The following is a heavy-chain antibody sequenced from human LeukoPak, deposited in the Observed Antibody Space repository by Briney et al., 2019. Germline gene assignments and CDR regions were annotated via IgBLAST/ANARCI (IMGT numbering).Heavy chain of an antibody. CDR3: ARDLDWGAFDA. Sequence: QAGGSLRLSCAASGFTFSSYAMSWVRQAPGKGLEWVSLISGTGGSTYYADSVKGRFTISRDNSKNTVSLQMNSLRAEDTALYYCARDLDWGAFDAWGQGTLVTVSS. J-gene: IGHJ5*02. V-gene: IGHV3-23*01. CDR1: GFTFSSYA. D-gene: IGHD3-9*01. CDR2: ISGTGGST.